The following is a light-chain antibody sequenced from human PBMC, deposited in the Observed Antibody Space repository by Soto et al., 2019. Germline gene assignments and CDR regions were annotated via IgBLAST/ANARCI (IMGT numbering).Light chain of an antibody. CDR1: SSDVGGYNY. CDR3: SSYAGSNSYV. CDR2: EVS. Sequence: QSALTQPPSASGSLGQSVAISCTGTSSDVGGYNYVSWYQQHPGKAPKLMIYEVSKRHSGVPDRFSGSKSGNTASLTVSGLQAEDEADYYCSSYAGSNSYVFGTGTKVTVL. J-gene: IGLJ1*01. V-gene: IGLV2-8*01.